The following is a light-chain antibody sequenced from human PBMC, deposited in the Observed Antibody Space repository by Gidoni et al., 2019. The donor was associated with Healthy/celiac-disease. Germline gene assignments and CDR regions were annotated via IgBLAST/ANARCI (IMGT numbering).Light chain of an antibody. CDR2: WAS. CDR1: QSVLYSSNNKNY. CDR3: QQYYSTPPX. J-gene: IGKJ3*01. V-gene: IGKV4-1*01. Sequence: DIVMTQSPDSLAVSLGERATINCKSSQSVLYSSNNKNYLAWYQQKPGQPPKLLIYWASTRESGVPDRFSGSGSGTDFTLTISSLQAEDVAVYYCQQYYSTPPXXXPGTKVDIK.